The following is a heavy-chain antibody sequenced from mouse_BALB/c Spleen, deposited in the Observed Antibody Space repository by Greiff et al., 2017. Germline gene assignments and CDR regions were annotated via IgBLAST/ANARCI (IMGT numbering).Heavy chain of an antibody. CDR3: ARRAGYSLYYFDY. V-gene: IGHV1S29*02. Sequence: VQLKESGPELVKPGASVKISCKASGYTFTDYNMHWVKQSHGKSLEWIGYIYPYNGGTGYNQKFKSKATLTVDNSSSTAYMELRSLTSEDSAVYYCARRAGYSLYYFDYWGQGTTLTVSS. J-gene: IGHJ2*01. CDR2: IYPYNGGT. D-gene: IGHD6-1*01. CDR1: GYTFTDYN.